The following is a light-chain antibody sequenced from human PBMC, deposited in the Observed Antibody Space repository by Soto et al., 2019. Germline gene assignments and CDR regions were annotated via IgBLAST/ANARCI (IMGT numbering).Light chain of an antibody. V-gene: IGKV3-15*01. Sequence: EMVMTQSPATLSVSPGERATLSCRASQSVSSNLAWYQQEPGQAPRLLIYGASTRATGIPARFSGSGSGTAFTLTISSLQSVDFAVYYCQQYNNWPPWTFGQGTKVDIK. CDR2: GAS. J-gene: IGKJ1*01. CDR3: QQYNNWPPWT. CDR1: QSVSSN.